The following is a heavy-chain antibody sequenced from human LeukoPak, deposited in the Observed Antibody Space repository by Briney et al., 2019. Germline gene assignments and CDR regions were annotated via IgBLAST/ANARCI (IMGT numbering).Heavy chain of an antibody. CDR2: INHSGST. CDR3: ARHRRYQLLRFDY. CDR1: GGSFSGYY. J-gene: IGHJ4*02. V-gene: IGHV4-34*01. Sequence: SETLSLTCAVYGGSFSGYYWSWIRQPPGKGLEWIGEINHSGSTNYNPSLKSRVTISVDTSKNQFSLKLSSVTAADTAVYYCARHRRYQLLRFDYWGQGTLVTVSS. D-gene: IGHD2-2*01.